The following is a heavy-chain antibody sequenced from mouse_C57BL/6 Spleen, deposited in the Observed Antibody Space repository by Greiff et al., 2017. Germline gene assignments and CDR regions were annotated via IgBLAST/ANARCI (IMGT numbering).Heavy chain of an antibody. J-gene: IGHJ3*01. Sequence: QVQLQQPGAELVKPGASVKLSCKASGYTFTSYWMHWVKQRPGRGLEWIGRIDPNSGGTKYNEKFKSKATLTVDKPSSTAYMQLSSLTSEDSAVYYGARSGRGGCLGAWFAYWGQGTLVTVSA. V-gene: IGHV1-72*01. D-gene: IGHD1-1*02. CDR1: GYTFTSYW. CDR3: ARSGRGGCLGAWFAY. CDR2: IDPNSGGT.